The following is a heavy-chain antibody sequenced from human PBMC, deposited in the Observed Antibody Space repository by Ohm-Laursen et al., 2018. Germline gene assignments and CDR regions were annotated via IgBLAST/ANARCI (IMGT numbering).Heavy chain of an antibody. V-gene: IGHV3-33*01. Sequence: RSLRLSCSASGFTFSSYGMHWVRQAPGKGLEWVAVIWYDGSNKYYADSVKGRFTISRDNSKNTLYLQMNSLRAEDTAVYYCARDQYSSSWYPYYGMDVWGQGTTVTVSS. CDR2: IWYDGSNK. J-gene: IGHJ6*02. CDR1: GFTFSSYG. D-gene: IGHD6-13*01. CDR3: ARDQYSSSWYPYYGMDV.